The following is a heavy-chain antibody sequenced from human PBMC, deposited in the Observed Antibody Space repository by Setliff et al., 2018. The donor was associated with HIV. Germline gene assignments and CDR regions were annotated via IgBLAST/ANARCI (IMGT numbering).Heavy chain of an antibody. CDR3: ARGVYSGYEP. Sequence: ASVKVSCKASRYTFTSNAIHWVRQAPGQSLEWMGWIDAGNGDTKYSQNFQGRVTITGDTSASTAYMELSSLGSEDTAVYYCARGVYSGYEPWGQGTLVTVSS. CDR2: IDAGNGDT. V-gene: IGHV1-3*01. J-gene: IGHJ5*02. D-gene: IGHD5-12*01. CDR1: RYTFTSNA.